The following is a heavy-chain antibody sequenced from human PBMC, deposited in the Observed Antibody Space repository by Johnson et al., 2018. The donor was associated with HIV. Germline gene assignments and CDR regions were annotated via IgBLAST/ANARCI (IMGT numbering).Heavy chain of an antibody. Sequence: VQLVESGGGLVQTGGSLRLSCAASGFSLSNYWMSWVRQAPGKGLEWVANIKQDGSDKYYVDSVKGRFTISRDNAKNTLYLQMSGLRIEDTAVYYCARTQVYSSSRDDAFDIWGQGTMVTVSS. V-gene: IGHV3-7*01. CDR1: GFSLSNYW. CDR2: IKQDGSDK. J-gene: IGHJ3*02. CDR3: ARTQVYSSSRDDAFDI. D-gene: IGHD6-13*01.